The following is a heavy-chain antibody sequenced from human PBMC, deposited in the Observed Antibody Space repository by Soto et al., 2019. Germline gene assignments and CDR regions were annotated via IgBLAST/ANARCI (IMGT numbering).Heavy chain of an antibody. J-gene: IGHJ3*01. Sequence: SETLALTCAVCGGCISSGGYSWTWIRQPPGKGLEWIGYIYHSGNTYYNPSLKSRVTISGDRSKNQFTLNLSSVTAADTAVYYCASNVAADDAFDVWGQGTMVTVSS. CDR1: GGCISSGGYS. CDR2: IYHSGNT. CDR3: ASNVAADDAFDV. D-gene: IGHD2-15*01. V-gene: IGHV4-30-2*01.